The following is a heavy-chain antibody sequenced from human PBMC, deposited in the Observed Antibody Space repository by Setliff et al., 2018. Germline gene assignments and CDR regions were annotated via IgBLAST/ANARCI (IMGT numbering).Heavy chain of an antibody. CDR2: INTGGGSA. J-gene: IGHJ4*02. D-gene: IGHD3-10*01. V-gene: IGHV1-46*01. CDR1: GYTFTSYY. CDR3: ARVDYYGSGNYYDH. Sequence: ASVKVSCKASGYTFTSYYMYWVRQAPGQGFEWMGTINTGGGSASIVDQFQGRVTITRDTSASTAYMELSSLRSDDTAVYYCARVDYYGSGNYYDHWGQGTLVTVSS.